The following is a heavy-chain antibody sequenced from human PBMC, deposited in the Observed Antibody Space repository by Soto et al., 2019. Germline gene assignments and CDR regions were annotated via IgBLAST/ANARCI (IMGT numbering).Heavy chain of an antibody. V-gene: IGHV4-39*01. CDR1: GGSISSSSYY. J-gene: IGHJ6*02. CDR3: ATTGIAAAGTGENYYYYYGMDV. Sequence: PSETLSLTCTFSGGSISSSSYYWGWSRQPPGEGMERIGSIYYSGSTYYNPSLKSRVTISVDTSKNQFSLKLSSVTAADTAVYYCATTGIAAAGTGENYYYYYGMDVWGQGTTVTVSS. D-gene: IGHD6-13*01. CDR2: IYYSGST.